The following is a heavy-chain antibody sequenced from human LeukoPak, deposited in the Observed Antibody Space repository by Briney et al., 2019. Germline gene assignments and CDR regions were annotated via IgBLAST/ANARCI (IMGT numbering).Heavy chain of an antibody. CDR1: GGSISSSSYY. D-gene: IGHD3-10*01. V-gene: IGHV4-39*07. J-gene: IGHJ4*02. CDR2: IYYSGST. Sequence: SETLSLTCTVSGGSISSSSYYWGWIRQPPGKGLEWIGSIYYSGSTYYNPSLKSRVTISVDTSKNQFSLKLSSVTAADTAVYYCARDPESYGSGSYWGVWGQGTLVTVSS. CDR3: ARDPESYGSGSYWGV.